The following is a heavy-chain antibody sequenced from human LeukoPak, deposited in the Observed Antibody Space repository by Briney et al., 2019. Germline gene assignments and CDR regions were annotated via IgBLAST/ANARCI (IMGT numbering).Heavy chain of an antibody. D-gene: IGHD3-3*01. V-gene: IGHV5-51*01. CDR1: GYSFTSYW. J-gene: IGHJ4*02. CDR3: ARRHYDLWTGFYQHFDY. CDR2: IYPGDSDT. Sequence: PGESLKISCKGSGYSFTSYWIGWVRQMPGKGLEWMGVIYPGDSDTRYSPSFQGQVTISADKSISTAYLQWSSLKASDTAMYYCARRHYDLWTGFYQHFDYWGQGTPVTVSS.